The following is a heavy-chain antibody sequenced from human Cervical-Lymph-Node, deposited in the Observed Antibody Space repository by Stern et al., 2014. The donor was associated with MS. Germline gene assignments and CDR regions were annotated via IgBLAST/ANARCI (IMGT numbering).Heavy chain of an antibody. CDR1: GYTFTGNY. CDR2: INPNSGGT. CDR3: ARGTYFDYYYYGMDV. D-gene: IGHD3-9*01. J-gene: IGHJ6*02. Sequence: QVQLVESGAEVKKPGASVKVSCKASGYTFTGNYMHWVRQAPGQALEWMGRINPNSGGTKYAQKFQGRVSMARDTSISTAYMELSRLRSDDTAVYYCARGTYFDYYYYGMDVWGQGTTVTVSS. V-gene: IGHV1-2*06.